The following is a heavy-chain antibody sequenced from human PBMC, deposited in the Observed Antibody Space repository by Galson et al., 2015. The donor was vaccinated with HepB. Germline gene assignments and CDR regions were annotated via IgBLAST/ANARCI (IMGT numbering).Heavy chain of an antibody. V-gene: IGHV3-48*04. J-gene: IGHJ4*02. CDR2: ISSSSSTI. D-gene: IGHD2-2*01. CDR3: ASVVVPAAILESPSDY. CDR1: GFTFSSYS. Sequence: SLRLSCAASGFTFSSYSMNWVRQAPGKGLEWVSYISSSSSTIYYADSVKGRFTISRDNTKNSLYLQMNSLRAEDTAVYYCASVVVPAAILESPSDYWGQGTLVTVSS.